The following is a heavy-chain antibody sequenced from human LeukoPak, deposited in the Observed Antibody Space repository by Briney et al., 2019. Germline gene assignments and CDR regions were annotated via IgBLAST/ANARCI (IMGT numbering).Heavy chain of an antibody. Sequence: GGSLRLSCAASGFTFSDYYMSWIRQAPGKGLEWVSYISSSGSTIYYADSVKGRFTISRDNAKNSLYLQMNSLRAEDTAVYYCASLPVSYYYDSSGYYPIWGQGTKVTVSS. CDR2: ISSSGSTI. D-gene: IGHD3-22*01. CDR1: GFTFSDYY. V-gene: IGHV3-11*01. CDR3: ASLPVSYYYDSSGYYPI. J-gene: IGHJ3*02.